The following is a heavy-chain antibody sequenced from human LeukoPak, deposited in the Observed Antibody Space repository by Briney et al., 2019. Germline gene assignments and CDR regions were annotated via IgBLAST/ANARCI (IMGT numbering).Heavy chain of an antibody. J-gene: IGHJ5*02. D-gene: IGHD3-10*01. Sequence: PSETLSLTCTVSGGSISSYYWSWIRQPAGKGLEWIGRLYSSGSTTYNPSLKSRVTMSVDASKNQFSLRLSSLTAADTAVYYCARNYHGSGSYYDLNNWFDPWGQGTLVTVSA. CDR1: GGSISSYY. CDR2: LYSSGST. CDR3: ARNYHGSGSYYDLNNWFDP. V-gene: IGHV4-4*07.